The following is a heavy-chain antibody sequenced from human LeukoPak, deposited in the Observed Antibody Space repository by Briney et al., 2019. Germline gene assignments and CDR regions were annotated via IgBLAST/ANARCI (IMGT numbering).Heavy chain of an antibody. V-gene: IGHV3-7*01. J-gene: IGHJ4*02. CDR2: IKPDGSEK. CDR1: GLPFSSYW. CDR3: ARGSGWGGDY. Sequence: GGSLRLSCAPSGLPFSSYWMSWVRQAPGERLEWVASIKPDGSEKYYVDSLKGRFTISRDSAKNSVYLQMNSLRAEDTAVYYCARGSGWGGDYWGQGTLVTVSS. D-gene: IGHD7-27*01.